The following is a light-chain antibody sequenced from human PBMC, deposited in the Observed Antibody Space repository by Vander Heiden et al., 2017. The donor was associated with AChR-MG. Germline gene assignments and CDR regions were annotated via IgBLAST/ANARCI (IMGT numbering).Light chain of an antibody. V-gene: IGLV1-40*01. J-gene: IGLJ2*01. Sequence: QSVLTQPPSVSGAPGQRITTSRTGTNANIGARHEVLRTQRLTGAAPNLLIYANTNRPAGVPARFAVSKSGTSAALTITGLQAEDGADYYCQSYDSSLSGVIFGGGTKLTVL. CDR1: NANIGARHE. CDR2: ANT. CDR3: QSYDSSLSGVI.